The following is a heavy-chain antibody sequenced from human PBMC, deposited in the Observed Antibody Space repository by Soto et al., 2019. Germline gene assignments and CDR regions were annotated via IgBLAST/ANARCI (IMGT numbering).Heavy chain of an antibody. CDR2: IYHTGTT. V-gene: IGHV4-38-2*01. CDR3: PRPDSAGYYPY. Sequence: PSETLSLTCAVCGDSISNGDYWAWIRQPPGKGLEWVASIYHTGTTYYNPYLTSRVNISVDPSKNQFSLRLSSVTAADSAVYYCPRPDSAGYYPYLGQGTLVPVSS. CDR1: GDSISNGDY. D-gene: IGHD3-22*01. J-gene: IGHJ4*02.